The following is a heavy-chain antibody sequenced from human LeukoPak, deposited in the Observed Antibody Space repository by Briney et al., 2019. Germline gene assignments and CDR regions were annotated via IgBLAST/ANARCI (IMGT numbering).Heavy chain of an antibody. CDR1: GYSISSGYY. D-gene: IGHD4-11*01. Sequence: SETLSLTCTVSGYSISSGYYWGWIRPPPGKGLEWIGSIYHSGSTYYNPSLKSRVTISVDTSKNQFSLKLSSVTAADTAVYYCARESRATVTTIFDYWGQGTLVTVSS. V-gene: IGHV4-38-2*02. CDR2: IYHSGST. CDR3: ARESRATVTTIFDY. J-gene: IGHJ4*02.